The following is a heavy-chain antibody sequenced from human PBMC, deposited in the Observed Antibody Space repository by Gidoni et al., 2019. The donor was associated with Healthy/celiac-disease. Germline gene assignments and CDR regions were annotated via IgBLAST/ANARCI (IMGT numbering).Heavy chain of an antibody. D-gene: IGHD3-10*01. CDR3: ARDENAGGPYGSGSLPDY. J-gene: IGHJ4*02. CDR1: GLTFSDYY. V-gene: IGHV3-11*06. Sequence: QVQLVESGGGLVKPGGSVRLAWAASGLTFSDYYISWIRQAPGKGLEWVSYISSSSSYTNYADSVKGRFTISRDNAKNSLYLQMNSLIAEDTAVYYCARDENAGGPYGSGSLPDYWGQGTLVTVSS. CDR2: ISSSSSYT.